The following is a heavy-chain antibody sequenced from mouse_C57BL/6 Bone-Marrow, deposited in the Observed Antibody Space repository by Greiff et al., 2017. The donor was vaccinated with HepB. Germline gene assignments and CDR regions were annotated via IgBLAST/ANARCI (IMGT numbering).Heavy chain of an antibody. CDR3: AKLYYGSSYVPFAY. D-gene: IGHD1-1*01. V-gene: IGHV5-17*01. CDR2: ISSGSSTI. Sequence: EVQGVESGGGLVKPGGSLKLSCAASGFTFSDYGMHWVRQAPEKGLEWVAYISSGSSTIYYADTVKGRFTISRDNAKNTLCLQMTSLRSEDTAMYYCAKLYYGSSYVPFAYWGQGTLVTVSA. CDR1: GFTFSDYG. J-gene: IGHJ3*01.